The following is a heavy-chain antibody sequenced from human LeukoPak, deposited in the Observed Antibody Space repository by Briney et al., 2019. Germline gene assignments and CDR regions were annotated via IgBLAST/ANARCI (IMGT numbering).Heavy chain of an antibody. CDR1: GGSISSYY. D-gene: IGHD2/OR15-2a*01. CDR3: AGHHPRNTVDF. V-gene: IGHV4-59*08. Sequence: SETLSLTCTVSGGSISSYYWGWIRQPPGKGLEWIAYISDIGSINYNPPLKSRVTISLDTSKNQFSLKLSSVTAADTAVYYCAGHHPRNTVDFWGQGTLVTVSS. J-gene: IGHJ4*02. CDR2: ISDIGSI.